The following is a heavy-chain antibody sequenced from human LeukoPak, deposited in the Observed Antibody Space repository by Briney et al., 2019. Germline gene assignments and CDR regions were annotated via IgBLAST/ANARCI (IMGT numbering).Heavy chain of an antibody. CDR1: GFTFSSYS. J-gene: IGHJ4*02. D-gene: IGHD4-17*01. CDR3: ARFYGDYWTFGECYFDY. CDR2: ISSSSSYI. V-gene: IGHV3-21*01. Sequence: PRGSLRLSCAASGFTFSSYSMNWVRQAPGKGLEWVSSISSSSSYIYYADSVKGRFTISRDNAKNSLYLQMNSLRAEDTAVYYCARFYGDYWTFGECYFDYWGQGTLVTVSS.